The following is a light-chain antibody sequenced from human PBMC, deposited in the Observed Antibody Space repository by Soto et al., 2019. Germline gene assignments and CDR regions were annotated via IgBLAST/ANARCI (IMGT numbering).Light chain of an antibody. J-gene: IGLJ1*01. CDR1: SSNIGSNT. Sequence: QSVLTQPPSASGTPGQRGTISCSGSSSNIGSNTVNWYQQLPGTAPKLLIYSNNQRPSGVPDRFSGSKSGTSASLAISGLQSEDEADYYCAAWDDSLNGDVFGTGNKVTVL. CDR2: SNN. V-gene: IGLV1-44*01. CDR3: AAWDDSLNGDV.